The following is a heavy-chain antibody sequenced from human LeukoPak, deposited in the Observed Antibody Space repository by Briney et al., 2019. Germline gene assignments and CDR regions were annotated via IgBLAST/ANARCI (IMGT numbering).Heavy chain of an antibody. Sequence: GGSLRLSCAASGFNFSTAAMTWVRQTPGKGLEWVSLIGSSGGSTYYADSVKGRLTISRDNFNHTLSLQMNSLRVEDTAIYYCVKDIQLSTWGLGTMVTVSS. D-gene: IGHD5-24*01. CDR2: IGSSGGST. V-gene: IGHV3-23*01. CDR3: VKDIQLST. CDR1: GFNFSTAA. J-gene: IGHJ3*01.